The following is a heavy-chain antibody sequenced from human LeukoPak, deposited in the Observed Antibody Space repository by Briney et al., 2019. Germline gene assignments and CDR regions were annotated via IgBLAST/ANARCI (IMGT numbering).Heavy chain of an antibody. D-gene: IGHD2-15*01. J-gene: IGHJ4*02. Sequence: PGGSLRLSCAASGFTFSSYAMHWVRQAPGKGLEWVAVISYDGSNKYYADSVKGRFTISRDNSKNTLYLQMNSLRAEDTAVYYCAKGAPGYCSGGSCYSFGYWGQGTLVTVSS. CDR2: ISYDGSNK. CDR3: AKGAPGYCSGGSCYSFGY. V-gene: IGHV3-30-3*01. CDR1: GFTFSSYA.